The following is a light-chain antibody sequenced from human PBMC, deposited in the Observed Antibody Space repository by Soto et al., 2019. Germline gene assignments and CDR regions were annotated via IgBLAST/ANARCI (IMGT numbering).Light chain of an antibody. CDR3: LQSYSFPFT. CDR1: QDISNY. CDR2: AAS. V-gene: IGKV1-39*01. Sequence: DIQMTQSPFSLSASVGDRVTLTCRASQDISNYLNWLQQKPGKAPKLLIYAASTLQSGVPSRFSGSESGTEFTLTISSLQPEDSATYLCLQSYSFPFTFGPGTRVDIK. J-gene: IGKJ3*01.